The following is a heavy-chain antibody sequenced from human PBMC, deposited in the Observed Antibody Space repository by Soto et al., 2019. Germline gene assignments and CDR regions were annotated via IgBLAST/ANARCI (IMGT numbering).Heavy chain of an antibody. CDR3: SRGAQHYFVSGSYWQYYWYYMDV. Sequence: QVQLVQSGAEVKKPGASVKVSCKASGYTFINYYMHWVRQAPGQGLEWMGIINPSDGSTSYAQKFQGRVTMTRDTSTSTVYRELSSLISEDTAVYFCSRGAQHYFVSGSYWQYYWYYMDVWGKGTSVTVSS. CDR1: GYTFINYY. J-gene: IGHJ6*03. CDR2: INPSDGST. V-gene: IGHV1-46*03. D-gene: IGHD3-10*01.